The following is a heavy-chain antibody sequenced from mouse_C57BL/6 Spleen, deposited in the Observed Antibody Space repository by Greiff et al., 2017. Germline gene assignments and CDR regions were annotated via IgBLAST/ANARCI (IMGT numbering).Heavy chain of an antibody. V-gene: IGHV1-26*01. CDR3: ALYYGNSYAMDY. D-gene: IGHD2-1*01. Sequence: EVQLQQSGPELVKPGASVKISCKASGYTFTDYYMNWVKQSHGKSLEWIGDINPNNGGTSYNQKFKGKATLTVDKSSSTAYMELRSLTSEDSAVYYCALYYGNSYAMDYWGQGTSVTVSS. CDR2: INPNNGGT. J-gene: IGHJ4*01. CDR1: GYTFTDYY.